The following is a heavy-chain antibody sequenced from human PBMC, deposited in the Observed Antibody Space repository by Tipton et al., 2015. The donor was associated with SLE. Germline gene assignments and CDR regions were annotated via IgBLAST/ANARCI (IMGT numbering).Heavy chain of an antibody. CDR1: GSSITSSSHY. D-gene: IGHD5-18*01. CDR3: ARHEDRGYSYGSSFDY. J-gene: IGHJ4*02. Sequence: TLSLTCSISGSSITSSSHYWGWIRQPPGKGLEWIGRIFTRGSTNYNLSLKSRVTISLDTSKNQFSLKLKSVTAADTAVYYCARHEDRGYSYGSSFDYWGQGTLVTVSS. V-gene: IGHV4-61*02. CDR2: IFTRGST.